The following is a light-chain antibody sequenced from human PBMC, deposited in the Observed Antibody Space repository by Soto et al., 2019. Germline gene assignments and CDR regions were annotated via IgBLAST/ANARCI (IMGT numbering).Light chain of an antibody. J-gene: IGKJ4*01. CDR2: AAS. V-gene: IGKV1-9*01. Sequence: DIQLTQSPSFLSASVGDRVTITCRASQGISSYLAWYQQKPGKAPKLLIYAASTLQSGVPSRFSGSGSGTEFTLTISSLQPEDCATYYCQQLISYPINFGGGTKVDIK. CDR1: QGISSY. CDR3: QQLISYPIN.